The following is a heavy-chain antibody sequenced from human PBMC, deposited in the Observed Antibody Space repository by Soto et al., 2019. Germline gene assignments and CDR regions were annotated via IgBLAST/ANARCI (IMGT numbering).Heavy chain of an antibody. J-gene: IGHJ1*01. D-gene: IGHD4-4*01. CDR2: ISSDGNKK. CDR1: GFTFSSYG. V-gene: IGHV3-30*18. CDR3: AKDQRGSNYGYCQY. Sequence: QVQLVESGGGVVQPGRSLRLSCAASGFTFSSYGMHWVRQAPGKGLEWVTLISSDGNKKYYGDSVQGRFTISRDNSKNTLYLEMDSLRPEDTAIYYCAKDQRGSNYGYCQYWGQGPLVTVSS.